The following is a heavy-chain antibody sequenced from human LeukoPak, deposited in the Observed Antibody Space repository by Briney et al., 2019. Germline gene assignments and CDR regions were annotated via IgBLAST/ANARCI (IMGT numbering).Heavy chain of an antibody. V-gene: IGHV3-21*01. Sequence: GGSLRLSCAASGFTFSSYSMNWVRQAPGKGLEWVSSISSSSSYIYYADSVKGRFTISRDNAKNSLYLQMNSLRAEDTAVYYCARFLVDKALYHFDYWGQGTLVTVSS. D-gene: IGHD5-18*01. CDR2: ISSSSSYI. J-gene: IGHJ4*02. CDR1: GFTFSSYS. CDR3: ARFLVDKALYHFDY.